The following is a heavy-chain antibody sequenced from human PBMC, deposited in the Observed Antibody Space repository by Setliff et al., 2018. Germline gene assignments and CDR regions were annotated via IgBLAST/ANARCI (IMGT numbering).Heavy chain of an antibody. V-gene: IGHV1-18*01. D-gene: IGHD6-19*01. CDR3: VRSSAPQVVLAADFDF. Sequence: ASVKVSCKASGYIFNTFGISWVRRAPGQGLEWIGWISPYNGDTKYAQNLQGRVTMTIDASATTVYMELQSLRSDDTAVYYCVRSSAPQVVLAADFDFWGQGTPVTVSS. J-gene: IGHJ4*02. CDR1: GYIFNTFG. CDR2: ISPYNGDT.